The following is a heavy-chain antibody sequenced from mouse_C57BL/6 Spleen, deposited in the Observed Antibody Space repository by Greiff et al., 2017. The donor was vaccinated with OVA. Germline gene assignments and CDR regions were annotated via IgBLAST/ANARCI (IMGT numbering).Heavy chain of an antibody. D-gene: IGHD1-1*01. CDR1: GYSITSGYY. V-gene: IGHV3-6*01. J-gene: IGHJ1*03. Sequence: EVQLQQSGPGLVKPSQSLSLTCSVTGYSITSGYYWNWIRQFPGNKLEWMGYISYDGSNNYNPSLKNRISITRDTSKNQFFLKLNSVTTEDTATYYCASTYGRYFDVWGTGTTVTVSS. CDR2: ISYDGSN. CDR3: ASTYGRYFDV.